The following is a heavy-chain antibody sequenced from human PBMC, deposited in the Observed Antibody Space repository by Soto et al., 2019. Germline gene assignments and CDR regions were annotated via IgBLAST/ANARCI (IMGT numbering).Heavy chain of an antibody. CDR1: GGSISSGGYS. D-gene: IGHD4-17*01. J-gene: IGHJ4*02. CDR3: ARGMTTVTTFDY. CDR2: IYHSGST. Sequence: QLQLQESGSGLVKPSQTLSLTCAVSGGSISSGGYSCNWIRQPPGKGLAWIGYIYHSGSTYYNPSLKSRVTISVDRSKNQFSMKLSSVTAADTAVYYCARGMTTVTTFDYWGQGTLVTVSS. V-gene: IGHV4-30-2*01.